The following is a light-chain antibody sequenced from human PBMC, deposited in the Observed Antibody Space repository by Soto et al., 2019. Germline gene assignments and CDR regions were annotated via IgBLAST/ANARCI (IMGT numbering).Light chain of an antibody. Sequence: QSVLTQPASVSGSPGQSITISCTGTSNDVGAYNYVSWYQHHPGKVPKLLIYDVTNRPSGVSDRFSGSKSGNTASLTISGLQDEDEADYYCCSYSRTSPYVFGTGTKVTVL. V-gene: IGLV2-14*03. CDR3: CSYSRTSPYV. CDR2: DVT. J-gene: IGLJ1*01. CDR1: SNDVGAYNY.